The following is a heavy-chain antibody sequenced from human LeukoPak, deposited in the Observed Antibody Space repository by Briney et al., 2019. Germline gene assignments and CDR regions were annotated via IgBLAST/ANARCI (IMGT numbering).Heavy chain of an antibody. D-gene: IGHD3-22*01. CDR1: GFTFSSYS. CDR3: ARDHHRRLYDSQARDTFDI. V-gene: IGHV3-48*01. J-gene: IGHJ3*02. Sequence: GGSLRLSCAASGFTFSSYSMNWVRQAPGKGLEWVSYISSSSSTMYYEDSVKGRFSISRDNAKKSLYLQMNSLRAEDTAVYYCARDHHRRLYDSQARDTFDIWGQGTMVTVSS. CDR2: ISSSSSTM.